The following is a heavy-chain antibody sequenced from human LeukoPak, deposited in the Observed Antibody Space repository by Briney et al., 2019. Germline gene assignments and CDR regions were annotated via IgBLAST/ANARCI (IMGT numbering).Heavy chain of an antibody. Sequence: SETLSLTCTVSGYSIRTDYYWGWIRQPPGKGPQWIGTINKSGNTYYNPSLRSRVTVSVDTSKNQFPLKLSSVTAADTAVYYCARGRRNYYDSSGYYLDYWGQGTLVTVSS. D-gene: IGHD3-22*01. CDR2: INKSGNT. CDR3: ARGRRNYYDSSGYYLDY. V-gene: IGHV4-38-2*02. CDR1: GYSIRTDYY. J-gene: IGHJ4*02.